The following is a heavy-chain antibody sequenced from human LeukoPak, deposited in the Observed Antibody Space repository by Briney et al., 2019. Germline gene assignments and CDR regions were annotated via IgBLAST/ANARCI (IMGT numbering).Heavy chain of an antibody. Sequence: GGSLRLSCAASGFTFSSYEMSWVRQAPGKGLEWVSYISSSGSTIYYADSVKGRFTISRDNAKNSLYLQMSSLRAEDTAVYYCARDGVHYDFWSGYYTAAFDIWGQGTMVTVSS. CDR2: ISSSGSTI. J-gene: IGHJ3*02. D-gene: IGHD3-3*01. CDR1: GFTFSSYE. CDR3: ARDGVHYDFWSGYYTAAFDI. V-gene: IGHV3-48*03.